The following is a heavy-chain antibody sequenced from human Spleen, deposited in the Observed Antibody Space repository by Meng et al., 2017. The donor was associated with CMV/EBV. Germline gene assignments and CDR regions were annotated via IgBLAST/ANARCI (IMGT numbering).Heavy chain of an antibody. J-gene: IGHJ6*02. CDR1: GYTFTDYS. D-gene: IGHD3-3*01. Sequence: ASVKVSCKASGYTFTDYSMHWVRQAPGQGLEWMGWINPNSGGTNYAQKFQGRVTMTRDTSISTAYMELSRLRSDDTAVYYCARIAGLDFWSGYTDYHYYGMDVWGQGTTVTVSS. CDR3: ARIAGLDFWSGYTDYHYYGMDV. V-gene: IGHV1-2*02. CDR2: INPNSGGT.